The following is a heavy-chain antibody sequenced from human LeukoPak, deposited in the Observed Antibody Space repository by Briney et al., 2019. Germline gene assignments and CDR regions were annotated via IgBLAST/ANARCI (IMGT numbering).Heavy chain of an antibody. CDR2: ISSSSSYI. CDR3: AKMPPAGQQRYSHDY. CDR1: GFTFSSYS. Sequence: GGSLRLSCAASGFTFSSYSMNWVRQAPGKGLEWVSSISSSSSYIYYADSVKGRFTISRDNSKNTLYLQMNSLRAEGTAVYYCAKMPPAGQQRYSHDYWGQGTLVTVSS. D-gene: IGHD6-13*01. J-gene: IGHJ4*02. V-gene: IGHV3-21*01.